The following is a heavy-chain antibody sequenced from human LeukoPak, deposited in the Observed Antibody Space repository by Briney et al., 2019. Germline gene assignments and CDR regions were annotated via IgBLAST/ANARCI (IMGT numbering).Heavy chain of an antibody. CDR1: GGSFSGYY. V-gene: IGHV4-34*01. D-gene: IGHD4-23*01. Sequence: SETLSLTCAVYGGSFSGYYWSWIRQPPGKGLEWIGEINHSGSTNYNPSLKSRVTISVDTSKNQFSLKLSSVTAADTAVYYCARRSGVARGNYGGIGRVDYWGQGTLVTVSS. CDR2: INHSGST. CDR3: ARRSGVARGNYGGIGRVDY. J-gene: IGHJ4*02.